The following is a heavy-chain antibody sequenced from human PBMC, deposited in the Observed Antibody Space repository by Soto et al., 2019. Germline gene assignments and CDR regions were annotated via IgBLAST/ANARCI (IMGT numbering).Heavy chain of an antibody. D-gene: IGHD3-22*01. Sequence: HPGGSLRLSCAASGFTFSSYAMSWVRQAPGKGLEWVSAISGSGGSTYYADSVKGRFTISRDNSKNTLYLQMNSLRAEDTAVYYFARVMNRYYYDSSEAFDYWGQGTLVTVSS. CDR2: ISGSGGST. V-gene: IGHV3-23*01. J-gene: IGHJ4*02. CDR3: ARVMNRYYYDSSEAFDY. CDR1: GFTFSSYA.